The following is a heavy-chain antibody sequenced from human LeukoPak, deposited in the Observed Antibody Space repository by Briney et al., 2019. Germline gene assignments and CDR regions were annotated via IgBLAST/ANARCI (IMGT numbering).Heavy chain of an antibody. Sequence: SETLSLTCTVSGGSISSGDYYWSWIRQPPGKGLEWIGYIYYSGSTYYNPSLKSRVTISVDTSKNQFSLKLSSVTAADTAVYYCARAYCSSTSCYTDYYYVDVWGKGTTVTVSS. CDR2: IYYSGST. CDR3: ARAYCSSTSCYTDYYYVDV. CDR1: GGSISSGDYY. J-gene: IGHJ6*03. D-gene: IGHD2-2*02. V-gene: IGHV4-30-4*08.